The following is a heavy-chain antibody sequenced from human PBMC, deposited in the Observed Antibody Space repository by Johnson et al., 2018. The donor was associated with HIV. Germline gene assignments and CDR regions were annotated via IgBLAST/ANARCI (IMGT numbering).Heavy chain of an antibody. Sequence: VQLVESGGGLVQPGGSLRLSCAASGFTFSSYWMHWVRQAPGKGLVWVSRINSDGSSTSYADSVKGRFTISRDNAKNTLYLQMNSLRAEDTAVYYCARDGRKLTYYYDSSGYDDAFDIWGQGTMVTVSS. D-gene: IGHD3-22*01. J-gene: IGHJ3*02. V-gene: IGHV3-74*01. CDR2: INSDGSST. CDR1: GFTFSSYW. CDR3: ARDGRKLTYYYDSSGYDDAFDI.